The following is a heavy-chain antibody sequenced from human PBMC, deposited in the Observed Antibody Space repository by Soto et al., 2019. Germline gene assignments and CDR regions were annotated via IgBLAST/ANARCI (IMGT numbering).Heavy chain of an antibody. J-gene: IGHJ6*02. CDR2: IYYSGST. CDR1: GASVSNIIHY. Sequence: SETLSLTCSVSGASVSNIIHYWSWIRQPPGKGLEWIGYIYYSGSTNYNPSLKSRVTISVDTSKNQFSLKLSSVTAADTAVYYFAREGRTGGPYYYYYGMDVWGQGTTVTVSS. V-gene: IGHV4-61*01. CDR3: AREGRTGGPYYYYYGMDV.